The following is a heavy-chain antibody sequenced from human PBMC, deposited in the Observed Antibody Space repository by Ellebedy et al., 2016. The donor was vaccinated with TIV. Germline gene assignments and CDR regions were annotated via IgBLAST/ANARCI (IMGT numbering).Heavy chain of an antibody. J-gene: IGHJ6*02. CDR2: ISSSGTTK. D-gene: IGHD2-15*01. V-gene: IGHV3-48*03. Sequence: GESLKISCATSGFPFSSFEFNWVRQSPGKGLEWVSYISSSGTTKYYAYSVKGRFTISRDNAKNSLYLQMNSLRAEDTAVYYCAAAHYYFYGKDVWGQGTRVTVSS. CDR3: AAAHYYFYGKDV. CDR1: GFPFSSFE.